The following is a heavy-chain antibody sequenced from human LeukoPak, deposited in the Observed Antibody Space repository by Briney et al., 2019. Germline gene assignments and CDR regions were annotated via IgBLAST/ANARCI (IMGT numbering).Heavy chain of an antibody. CDR3: ARRAAASHKTTFDY. D-gene: IGHD1-14*01. J-gene: IGHJ4*02. CDR1: GFTFTSYA. Sequence: GGSLRLSCAASGFTFTSYAMNWVRQAPGKGLQWVSAISGSGDRTTYTDSVKGRFTISRDNSKNTLYLQMNSLRAEDTAVHYCARRAAASHKTTFDYWGQGTLVTVSS. CDR2: ISGSGDRT. V-gene: IGHV3-23*01.